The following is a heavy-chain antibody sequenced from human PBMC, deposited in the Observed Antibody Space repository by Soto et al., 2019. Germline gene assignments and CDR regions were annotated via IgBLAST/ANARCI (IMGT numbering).Heavy chain of an antibody. CDR3: VRDLNGDFYY. V-gene: IGHV1-18*01. D-gene: IGHD3-10*01. Sequence: QVQLVQSGAAVRQPGASVKVSCKASGYSFTTYGMSWVRQAPGQGLEYMGWINGYGHGAKYVQRFQGRFSMTTDTSTNTVYMDLTRLTSDDTAVYYVVRDLNGDFYYWGQGTVVIVSP. CDR1: GYSFTTYG. CDR2: INGYGHGA. J-gene: IGHJ4*02.